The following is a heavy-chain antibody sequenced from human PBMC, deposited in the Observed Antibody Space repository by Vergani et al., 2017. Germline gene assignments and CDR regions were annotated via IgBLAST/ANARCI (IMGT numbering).Heavy chain of an antibody. V-gene: IGHV3-23*01. D-gene: IGHD6-19*01. CDR2: LSASDRRT. J-gene: IGHJ3*02. Sequence: EVQLLESGGDLVQPGGSLRLSCAASGFTFIMHAMSSVRQAPGKGLEWVSTLSASDRRTHYADSVKGRFTISRDISKNTLFLHMNSLRPEDTAVYYCAKVGRSEVAGTFGAFDIWGQGTMVTVSS. CDR1: GFTFIMHA. CDR3: AKVGRSEVAGTFGAFDI.